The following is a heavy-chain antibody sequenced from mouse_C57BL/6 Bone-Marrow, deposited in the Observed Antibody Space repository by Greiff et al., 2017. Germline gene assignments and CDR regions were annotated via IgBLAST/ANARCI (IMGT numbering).Heavy chain of an antibody. V-gene: IGHV1-64*01. CDR1: GYTFTSYW. Sequence: QVQLQQPGAELVKPGASVTLSCKASGYTFTSYWMHWVKQRPGQGLEWIGMIHPNSGSTNYNEKFKSKATLTVDKSSSTAYMQLSSLTSEDSAVYYCAREGGIYYYGSSCYFYVGGSGTTVTVTS. CDR2: IHPNSGST. J-gene: IGHJ1*01. CDR3: AREGGIYYYGSSCYFYV. D-gene: IGHD1-1*01.